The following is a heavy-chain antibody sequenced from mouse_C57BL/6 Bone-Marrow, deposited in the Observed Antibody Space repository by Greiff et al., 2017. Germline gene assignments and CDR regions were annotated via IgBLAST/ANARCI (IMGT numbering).Heavy chain of an antibody. Sequence: VQGVESGAELARPGASVKLSCKASGYTFTSYGISWVKQRTGQGLEWIGEIYPRSGNTYYNEKFKGKATLTADKSSSTAYMELRSLTSEDSAVYFCASYYYYAMDYWGQGTSVTVSS. V-gene: IGHV1-81*01. CDR3: ASYYYYAMDY. D-gene: IGHD2-10*01. CDR1: GYTFTSYG. J-gene: IGHJ4*01. CDR2: IYPRSGNT.